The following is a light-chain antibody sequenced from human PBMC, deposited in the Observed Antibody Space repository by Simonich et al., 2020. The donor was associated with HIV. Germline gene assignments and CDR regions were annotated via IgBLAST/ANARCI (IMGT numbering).Light chain of an antibody. Sequence: QSVLTQPPSASGTPGQRVTISCSGSSSNIGDTTVNWYQQLPGTAPKLLIYSNNQRPSGVPDRVSGSKSGTSASLAISGLQSEDEADYYCAAWDDRLNGWVFGGGTKLTVL. J-gene: IGLJ3*02. CDR3: AAWDDRLNGWV. CDR2: SNN. V-gene: IGLV1-44*01. CDR1: SSNIGDTT.